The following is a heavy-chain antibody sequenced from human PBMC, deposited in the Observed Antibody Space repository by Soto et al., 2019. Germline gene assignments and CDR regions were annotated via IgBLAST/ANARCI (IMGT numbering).Heavy chain of an antibody. Sequence: EVQLVESGGGLVQPGRSLRLSCAASGFTFDDYAMHWVRQAPGKGLEWVSGISWNSGSIGYADSVKGRFTISRDNAKNSLYLQMNSLRAEDTALYYCAKDGGWIVDNWFDPWGQGTLVTVSS. D-gene: IGHD6-19*01. CDR3: AKDGGWIVDNWFDP. V-gene: IGHV3-9*01. CDR2: ISWNSGSI. J-gene: IGHJ5*02. CDR1: GFTFDDYA.